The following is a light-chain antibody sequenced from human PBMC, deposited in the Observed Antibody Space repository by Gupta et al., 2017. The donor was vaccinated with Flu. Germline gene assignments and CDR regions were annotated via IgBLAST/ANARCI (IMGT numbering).Light chain of an antibody. CDR2: KAS. Sequence: DIQMTQPPSTLRASVGDRVSITCRASQTINRRLAWYQEKPGKPPKFLLSKASTLENGVPSRFTGSGSGTEFTLTISSLQPDDFATYCCRQYHSFPVTFGGGTRVEI. CDR3: RQYHSFPVT. J-gene: IGKJ4*01. V-gene: IGKV1-5*03. CDR1: QTINRR.